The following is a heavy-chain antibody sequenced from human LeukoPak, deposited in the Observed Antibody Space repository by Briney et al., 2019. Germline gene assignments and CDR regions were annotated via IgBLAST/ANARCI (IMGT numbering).Heavy chain of an antibody. Sequence: SETLSLTCTVSGGSISTYYGNWIRQAPGKGLEWIGYIYYSGSTNYNPSLKSRVTMSVDKSKNRFSLKLSSVTAADTAVYYCARARGWYVDYWGQGTLVTVSS. CDR3: ARARGWYVDY. D-gene: IGHD6-19*01. CDR2: IYYSGST. V-gene: IGHV4-59*12. CDR1: GGSISTYY. J-gene: IGHJ4*02.